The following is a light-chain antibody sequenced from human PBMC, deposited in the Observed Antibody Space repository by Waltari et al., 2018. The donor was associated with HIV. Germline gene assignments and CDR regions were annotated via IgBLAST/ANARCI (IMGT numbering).Light chain of an antibody. CDR2: DDR. V-gene: IGLV3-21*02. CDR3: QVWDSSSDPVV. Sequence: YVLTPAPSVSVAPGQTAKITCGGNKSGSKSVHWYQQKPGQAPVLVVYDDRDRPSGIPERFSGSNSGNTATLTISRVEVGDEADYYCQVWDSSSDPVVFGGGTKLTVL. J-gene: IGLJ2*01. CDR1: KSGSKS.